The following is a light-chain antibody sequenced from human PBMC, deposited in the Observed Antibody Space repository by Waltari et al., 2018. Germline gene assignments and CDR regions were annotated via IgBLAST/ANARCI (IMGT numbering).Light chain of an antibody. J-gene: IGKJ4*01. Sequence: DIQMTQSPSSVSASVGDTVTITCRASQSISAWLAWYQQKPGKAPKLLISAAFNLQSGVPSRFSGSRSGTDFSLTISSLQPEEFATYYCQQCNTLPFAFGGGTTVEIK. CDR2: AAF. CDR3: QQCNTLPFA. CDR1: QSISAW. V-gene: IGKV1D-12*01.